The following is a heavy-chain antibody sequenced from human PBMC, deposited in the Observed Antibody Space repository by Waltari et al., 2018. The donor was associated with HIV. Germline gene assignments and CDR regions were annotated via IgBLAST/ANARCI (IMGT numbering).Heavy chain of an antibody. CDR1: GGSFTAYY. J-gene: IGHJ1*01. D-gene: IGHD3-3*01. V-gene: IGHV4-34*02. Sequence: QVQLQQWGTGLLMPSETLSLTCAVYGGSFTAYYWTWIRQSPGNGLEWIGEIDHSGSTNYNPSLKSRVTISVDASKNQFSLKLTSVTAADTGLYYCALGPHTSIFGVVKYFQPWGQGTLVIVSS. CDR2: IDHSGST. CDR3: ALGPHTSIFGVVKYFQP.